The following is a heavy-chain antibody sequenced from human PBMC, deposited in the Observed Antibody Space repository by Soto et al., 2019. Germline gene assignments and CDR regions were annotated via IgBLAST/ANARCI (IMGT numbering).Heavy chain of an antibody. CDR3: ASSPSIPDIVVVPAAFTDYYGMDV. D-gene: IGHD2-2*01. J-gene: IGHJ6*02. CDR1: GYSFTSYW. Sequence: PGESLKISCKGSGYSFTSYWISWVRQMPGKGLEWMGRIDPSDSYTNYSPSFQGHVTTSADKSISTAYLQWSSLKASDTAMYYCASSPSIPDIVVVPAAFTDYYGMDVWGQGTTVTVSS. CDR2: IDPSDSYT. V-gene: IGHV5-10-1*01.